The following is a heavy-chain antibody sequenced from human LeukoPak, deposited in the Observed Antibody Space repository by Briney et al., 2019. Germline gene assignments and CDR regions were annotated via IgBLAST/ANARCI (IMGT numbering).Heavy chain of an antibody. Sequence: GGSLRLSCAASGFTFNNYAMHWVRQAPGKGLEWVAVVSSDGSYRYYADSVKGRFTISRDNTKNTLYLQMSSLRTEDTAVYYCVRAGLDAGYFDSWGQGVLATVSS. D-gene: IGHD1-14*01. CDR3: VRAGLDAGYFDS. V-gene: IGHV3-30*04. CDR2: VSSDGSYR. CDR1: GFTFNNYA. J-gene: IGHJ4*02.